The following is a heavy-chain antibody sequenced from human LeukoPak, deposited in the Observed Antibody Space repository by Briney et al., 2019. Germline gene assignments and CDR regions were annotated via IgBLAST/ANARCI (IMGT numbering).Heavy chain of an antibody. CDR1: GFTFSDYY. CDR2: ISSSGSTT. V-gene: IGHV3-11*01. Sequence: GGSLRLSCAASGFTFSDYYMSWIRQAPGKGLEWVSYISSSGSTTYYADSVKGRFTISRDNSKNTLYLQMNSLRAEDTAVYYCARDLPVAGSDCWGQGTLVTVSS. J-gene: IGHJ4*02. D-gene: IGHD6-19*01. CDR3: ARDLPVAGSDC.